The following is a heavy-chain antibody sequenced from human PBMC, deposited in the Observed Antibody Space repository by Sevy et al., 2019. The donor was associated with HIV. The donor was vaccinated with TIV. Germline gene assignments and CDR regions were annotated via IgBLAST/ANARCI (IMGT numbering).Heavy chain of an antibody. V-gene: IGHV3-7*03. J-gene: IGHJ6*02. CDR2: IKLDGSEK. CDR3: ARDCNSATCLWGMDV. Sequence: GGSLRLSCAASGFTFNTYAMHWVRQPPGKGLEWVANIKLDGSEKYYVHSMKGRFTISRDNAKNSLYLQMNSLRGEDTAMYYCARDCNSATCLWGMDVWGQGTTVTVSS. CDR1: GFTFNTYA. D-gene: IGHD1-26*01.